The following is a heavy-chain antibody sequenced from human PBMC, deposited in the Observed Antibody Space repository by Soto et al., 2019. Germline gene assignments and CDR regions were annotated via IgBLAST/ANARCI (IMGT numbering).Heavy chain of an antibody. CDR1: RFTFTTYW. V-gene: IGHV3-74*02. D-gene: IGHD1-26*01. CDR2: INSDETTT. CDR3: ARGGDGNYFNYVDY. J-gene: IGHJ4*02. Sequence: EVQLVKSGGGLVQPGGSLILSCAASRFTFTTYWMHWVRQAPGQGLVWVSHINSDETTTNYADSVKGRFTISRDNTKNTLYLQMTSLRAEDTAVYYCARGGDGNYFNYVDYWGQGTPITVSS.